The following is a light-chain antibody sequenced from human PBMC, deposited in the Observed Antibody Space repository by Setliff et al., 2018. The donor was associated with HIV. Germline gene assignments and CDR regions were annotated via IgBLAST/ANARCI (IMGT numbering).Light chain of an antibody. V-gene: IGLV2-14*01. CDR3: SSYGESPYV. CDR2: QVT. Sequence: QSALTQPASVSGSPGQSITISCTGTSSDVGGYDYVSWYVRHPGKAPKLIIYQVTNRPSGVSHRFSGSKSGNTASLTISGLQAEDEADYYCSSYGESPYVFGTGTKVTVL. CDR1: SSDVGGYDY. J-gene: IGLJ1*01.